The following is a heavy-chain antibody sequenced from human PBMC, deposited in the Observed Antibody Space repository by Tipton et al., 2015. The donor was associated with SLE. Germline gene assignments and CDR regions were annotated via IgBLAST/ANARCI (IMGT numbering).Heavy chain of an antibody. Sequence: TLSLTCIVSGGSISSYYWSWIRQPPGKGLEWIGYIYYSGSTNYNPSLKSRVTISVDTSKNQFSLKLSSVTAADTAVYYCARDLRSGGYYYYYYMDVWGKGTTVTVSS. D-gene: IGHD1-14*01. V-gene: IGHV4-59*01. CDR2: IYYSGST. J-gene: IGHJ6*03. CDR3: ARDLRSGGYYYYYYMDV. CDR1: GGSISSYY.